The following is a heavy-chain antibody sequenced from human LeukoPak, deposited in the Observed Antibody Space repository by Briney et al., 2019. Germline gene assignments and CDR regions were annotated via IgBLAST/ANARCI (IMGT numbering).Heavy chain of an antibody. D-gene: IGHD2-15*01. CDR2: IYYNGRT. CDR1: GDSLSSGRSY. CDR3: ARHKGGGAHSFDH. V-gene: IGHV4-39*01. J-gene: IGHJ4*02. Sequence: PSETLSLTCSVSGDSLSSGRSYWAWIRQPPGKGLEWIGTIYYNGRTYYNPSLKSQVSISIDTSKGLFSMNLTSVTAADTAFYFCARHKGGGAHSFDHWSQGALVTVSS.